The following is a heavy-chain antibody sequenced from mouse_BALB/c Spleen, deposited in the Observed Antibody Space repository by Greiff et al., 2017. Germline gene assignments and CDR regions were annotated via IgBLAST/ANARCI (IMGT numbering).Heavy chain of an antibody. D-gene: IGHD3-2*01. J-gene: IGHJ3*01. V-gene: IGHV1S137*01. CDR1: GYTFTDYA. Sequence: QVQLQQSGAELVRPGVSVKISCKGSGYTFTDYAMHWVKQSHAKSLEWIGVISTYYGDASYNQKFKGKATMTVDKSSSTAYMELARLTSEDSAIYYCARVGQLGLRDAWFAYWGQGTLVTVSA. CDR2: ISTYYGDA. CDR3: ARVGQLGLRDAWFAY.